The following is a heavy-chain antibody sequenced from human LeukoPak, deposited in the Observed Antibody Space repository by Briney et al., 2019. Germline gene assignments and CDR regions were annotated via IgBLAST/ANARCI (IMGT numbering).Heavy chain of an antibody. CDR3: ARVSRDYYDSSGDDY. CDR2: IEGGAIDT. J-gene: IGHJ4*02. D-gene: IGHD3-22*01. Sequence: PGGSLRLSCAASGFTFSSYSMNWVRQAPGKGLEWVSRIEGGAIDTDYADFVKGRFTISRDNSKNTLYLQMNSLRAEDTAVYYCARVSRDYYDSSGDDYWGQGTLVTVSS. V-gene: IGHV3-21*04. CDR1: GFTFSSYS.